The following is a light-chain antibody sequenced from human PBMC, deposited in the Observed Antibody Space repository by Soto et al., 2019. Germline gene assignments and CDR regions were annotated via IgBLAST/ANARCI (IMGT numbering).Light chain of an antibody. CDR2: DAS. J-gene: IGKJ2*01. V-gene: IGKV3-11*01. CDR1: QSVSSY. Sequence: EIVLTQSPATLSLSPGERATLSCRASQSVSSYLAWYQQKPGQAPRLLIYDASTRATGIPARFSGSGSGTDFALTISSLEPEDFAVYYCQQRSNWPQNTFXQGTKVDIK. CDR3: QQRSNWPQNT.